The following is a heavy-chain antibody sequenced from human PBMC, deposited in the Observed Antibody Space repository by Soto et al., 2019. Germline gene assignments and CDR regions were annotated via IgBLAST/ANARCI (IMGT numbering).Heavy chain of an antibody. CDR1: GGTFSSYT. CDR2: IIPILGIA. D-gene: IGHD6-19*01. Sequence: QVQLVQSGAEVKKPGSSVKVSCKASGGTFSSYTISWVRQAPGQGLEWMGRIIPILGIANYAQKCQGRVTITADKATRPAYMELGSVRAVDTAGYDCAGEEGAGTTYYYYGMDVWGEGSTVTVSS. V-gene: IGHV1-69*08. CDR3: AGEEGAGTTYYYYGMDV. J-gene: IGHJ6*04.